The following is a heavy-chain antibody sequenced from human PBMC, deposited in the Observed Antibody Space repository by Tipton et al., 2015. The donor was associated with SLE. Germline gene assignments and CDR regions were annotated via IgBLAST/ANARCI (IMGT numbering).Heavy chain of an antibody. J-gene: IGHJ5*02. Sequence: SLRLSCAASGFTFSDYYMSWIRQAPGKGLEWVSYISSSGSTIYHAESLKGRFTISRDNAKNSLYLQMNSLRVEDTAVYFCAGDDYASGITWGQGTLVTVSS. CDR2: ISSSGSTI. D-gene: IGHD3-10*01. CDR1: GFTFSDYY. CDR3: AGDDYASGIT. V-gene: IGHV3-11*04.